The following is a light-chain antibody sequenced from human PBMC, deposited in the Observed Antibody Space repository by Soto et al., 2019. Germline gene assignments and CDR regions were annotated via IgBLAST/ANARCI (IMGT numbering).Light chain of an antibody. CDR2: KAS. Sequence: DIQMTQSPSTLSASVGDRVTITCRASQTINSWLAWYQQKPGKAPKLLIYKASNLESGVPSRFSGSGSGTEFTLTISSLQPDDFATYYCQQFNIHGFTFGPGIKVDIK. CDR1: QTINSW. J-gene: IGKJ3*01. CDR3: QQFNIHGFT. V-gene: IGKV1-5*03.